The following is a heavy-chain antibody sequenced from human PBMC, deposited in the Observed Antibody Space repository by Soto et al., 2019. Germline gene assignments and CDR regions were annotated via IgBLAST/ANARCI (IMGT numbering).Heavy chain of an antibody. J-gene: IGHJ4*02. Sequence: EVQLVESGGGLVQPGRSLGLSCSASGFTFRDYAIDWFRQAPGKGLEWVGFIRSKAYGGTIEYAASVKGRFTISRDDSKNIAYLQMDSPKPEDTAFYYCARKSYSSGWYFDHWGQGTLVTVSS. CDR2: IRSKAYGGTI. CDR3: ARKSYSSGWYFDH. CDR1: GFTFRDYA. V-gene: IGHV3-49*03. D-gene: IGHD6-19*01.